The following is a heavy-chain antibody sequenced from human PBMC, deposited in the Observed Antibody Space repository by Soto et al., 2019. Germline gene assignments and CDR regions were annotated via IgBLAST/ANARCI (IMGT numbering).Heavy chain of an antibody. CDR1: EYTFTSYD. J-gene: IGHJ6*03. D-gene: IGHD5-18*01. CDR2: MNPNSGNT. Sequence: ASVKVSCKASEYTFTSYDISWVRQATGQGLEWMGWMNPNSGNTGYAQKFQGRVTMTRNTSISTAYMELSRLRSGDTAVYYCARWIQPWLHPNYYYYMDVWGKGTTVTVS. CDR3: ARWIQPWLHPNYYYYMDV. V-gene: IGHV1-8*01.